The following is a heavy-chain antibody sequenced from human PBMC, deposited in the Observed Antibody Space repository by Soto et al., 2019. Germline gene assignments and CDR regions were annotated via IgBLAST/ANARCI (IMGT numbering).Heavy chain of an antibody. CDR2: ISYDGSNK. CDR3: AKDFDY. V-gene: IGHV3-30*18. CDR1: GFTFSSYG. Sequence: QVHLVESGGGVVQPGRSLRLSCAASGFTFSSYGMHWVRQAPGKGLEWVAVISYDGSNKYYADSVKGRFTISRDNSKNTLYLQMNSLRAEDTAVYYCAKDFDYWGQGTLVPVSS. J-gene: IGHJ4*02.